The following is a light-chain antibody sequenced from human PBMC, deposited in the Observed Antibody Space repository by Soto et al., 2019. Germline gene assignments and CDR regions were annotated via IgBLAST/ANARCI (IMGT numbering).Light chain of an antibody. CDR2: TTT. CDR3: QQTYSAPPWT. V-gene: IGKV1-39*01. Sequence: IQMTQSPSSLSASVGDRVTITCRASQSISIYLNWYQQKPGKAPDLLIYTTTSLQSEVPSRFSGSGSETRFTLTITSLQPEDFATYFCQQTYSAPPWTFGPGTKVDI. J-gene: IGKJ1*01. CDR1: QSISIY.